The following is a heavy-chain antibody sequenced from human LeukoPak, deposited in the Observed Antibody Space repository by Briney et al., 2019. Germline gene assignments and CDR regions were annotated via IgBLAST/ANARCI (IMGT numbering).Heavy chain of an antibody. D-gene: IGHD3-10*01. CDR1: CYTFTSFG. J-gene: IGHJ4*02. CDR3: AGIPDGSGSSRFDY. Sequence: ASVKVFCKASCYTFTSFGISWGAQAPGQRPEGMGWISAYNGNTNYAQMLQGRVTMTPDTSTSTAYMELRSLRSDDTAVYYCAGIPDGSGSSRFDYWGQGTLVTVSS. V-gene: IGHV1-18*04. CDR2: ISAYNGNT.